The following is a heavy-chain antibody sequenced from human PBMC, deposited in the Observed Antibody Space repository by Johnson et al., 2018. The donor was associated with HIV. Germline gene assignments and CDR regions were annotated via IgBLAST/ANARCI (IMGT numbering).Heavy chain of an antibody. CDR3: AIDQTPHLEATSDDVFDI. CDR2: IGSAGDT. Sequence: VQLVESGGGLVQPGGSLRLSCAASGFTFSSYWMTWVRQPTGKGLEWVSAIGSAGDTYYPDSVKGRFTISRDNSKNTAHLQINSLRAEDTALYYCAIDQTPHLEATSDDVFDIWSQGTMVTVSS. J-gene: IGHJ3*02. V-gene: IGHV3-13*01. D-gene: IGHD4-23*01. CDR1: GFTFSSYW.